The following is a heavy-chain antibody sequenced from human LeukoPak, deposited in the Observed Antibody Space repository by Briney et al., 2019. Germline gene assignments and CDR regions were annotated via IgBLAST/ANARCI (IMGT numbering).Heavy chain of an antibody. V-gene: IGHV3-74*01. CDR2: INSDGSST. CDR3: ARELGDSSGYYYNYFDY. CDR1: GFTFSTYW. D-gene: IGHD3-22*01. J-gene: IGHJ4*02. Sequence: GGSLRLSCAASGFTFSTYWMHWVRQAPGKGLVWVSRINSDGSSTNYADSVKGRFTISRDNAKSTLYLQMNSLRAEDTAVYYCARELGDSSGYYYNYFDYWGQGTLVTVSS.